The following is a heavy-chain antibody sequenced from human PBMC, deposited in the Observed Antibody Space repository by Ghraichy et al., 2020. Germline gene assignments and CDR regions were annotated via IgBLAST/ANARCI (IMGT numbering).Heavy chain of an antibody. CDR2: ISAYNGNT. CDR1: GYTFTSYG. D-gene: IGHD2-2*02. CDR3: AREREDIVVVPAAIGVGYYYYYMDV. J-gene: IGHJ6*03. Sequence: VKVSCKASGYTFTSYGISWVRQAPGQGLEWMGWISAYNGNTNYAQKLQGRVTMTTDTSTSTAYMELRSLRSDDTAVYYCAREREDIVVVPAAIGVGYYYYYMDVWGKGTTVTVSS. V-gene: IGHV1-18*01.